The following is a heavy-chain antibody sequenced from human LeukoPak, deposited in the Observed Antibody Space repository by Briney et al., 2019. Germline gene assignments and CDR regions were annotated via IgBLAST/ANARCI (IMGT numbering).Heavy chain of an antibody. J-gene: IGHJ3*02. CDR1: GGSISSYY. CDR3: ARDFGSGVDI. CDR2: IYYSGRT. D-gene: IGHD2-15*01. V-gene: IGHV4-59*01. Sequence: SETLSLTCTVSGGSISSYYCSWIRQPPGKGLDSIAYIYYSGRTNYHPSLKSRVTISVDTSNNQFSLKLSSVTAADTAVYYCARDFGSGVDIWGQGTMVTVSS.